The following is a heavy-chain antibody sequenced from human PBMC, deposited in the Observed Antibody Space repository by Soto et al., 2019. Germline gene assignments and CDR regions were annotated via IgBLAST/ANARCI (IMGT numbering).Heavy chain of an antibody. CDR1: GFTFGTYG. Sequence: TGGSLRLSCAASGFTFGTYGMGWVRQAPGKGLEWVSTITNGNTYYAASVRGRFTISRDNSRNTLDLQMNSLRAEDTALYFCVSWVSALFDYWGQGTLVTVSS. D-gene: IGHD2-8*01. CDR2: ITNGNT. V-gene: IGHV3-23*01. CDR3: VSWVSALFDY. J-gene: IGHJ4*02.